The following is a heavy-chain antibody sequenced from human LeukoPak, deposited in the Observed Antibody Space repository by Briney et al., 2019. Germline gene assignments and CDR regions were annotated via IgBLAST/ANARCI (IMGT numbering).Heavy chain of an antibody. V-gene: IGHV1-46*01. D-gene: IGHD4-17*01. CDR1: GYTFTNYY. CDR2: INPSGSST. CDR3: ARRGTTVTSYGLDV. J-gene: IGHJ6*02. Sequence: ASVKVSCKASGYTFTNYYIHWVRQAPGQGLEWMGLINPSGSSTSYAQRFQGRVTMTRDTSTSTVCMELSSLRSDDSAVYYCARRGTTVTSYGLDVWGQGTTVTVSS.